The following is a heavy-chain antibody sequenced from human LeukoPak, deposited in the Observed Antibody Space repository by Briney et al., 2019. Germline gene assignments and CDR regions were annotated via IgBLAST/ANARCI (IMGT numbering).Heavy chain of an antibody. Sequence: SETLSLTCTVSGGSISSYYWSWIRQPPGKGLEWIGYIYYDGSTNYNPSLKSRVSISVDTSKNQFSLKLSSVTAADTAVYYCARGSGSGNWYFDLWGGGTLVTVSS. CDR1: GGSISSYY. CDR3: ARGSGSGNWYFDL. J-gene: IGHJ2*01. V-gene: IGHV4-59*01. D-gene: IGHD2-15*01. CDR2: IYYDGST.